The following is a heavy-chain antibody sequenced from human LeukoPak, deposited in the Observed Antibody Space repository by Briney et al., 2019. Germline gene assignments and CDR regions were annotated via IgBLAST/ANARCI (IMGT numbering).Heavy chain of an antibody. Sequence: GGSLRLSCAASGFTFSSYEMNWVRQAPGKGLEWVSYISSSGSTIYYADSVKGRFTISRDNAKNPLYLQMNSLRAEDTAVYYCAREYCSSTSCYPMDYWGQGTLSPSPQ. CDR3: AREYCSSTSCYPMDY. CDR1: GFTFSSYE. J-gene: IGHJ4*02. V-gene: IGHV3-48*03. CDR2: ISSSGSTI. D-gene: IGHD2-2*01.